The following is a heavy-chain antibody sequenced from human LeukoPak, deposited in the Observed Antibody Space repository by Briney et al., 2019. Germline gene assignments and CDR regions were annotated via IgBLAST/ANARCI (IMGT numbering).Heavy chain of an antibody. CDR1: GFTFSSYS. J-gene: IGHJ5*02. CDR2: ISSSSSYI. Sequence: GGSLRLSCAASGFTFSSYSMNWVRQAPGKGLEWVSSISSSSSYIYHADSVKGRFTISRDNAKNSLYLQMNSLRAEDTAVYYCARGTQGNWFDPWGQGTLVTVSS. V-gene: IGHV3-21*01. CDR3: ARGTQGNWFDP.